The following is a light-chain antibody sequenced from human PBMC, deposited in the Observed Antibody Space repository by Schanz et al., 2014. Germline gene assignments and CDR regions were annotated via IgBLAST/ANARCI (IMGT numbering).Light chain of an antibody. CDR2: AAS. V-gene: IGKV3-20*01. Sequence: EIVLTQSPGTLSLSPGERATLSCRASQSVSSTYLGWYQQKPGRAPRLLIYAASSRATGIPDRFSGSGSGTDFSLTISSLEPEDFAVYYCQQYGSSPGTFGQGTKV. CDR3: QQYGSSPGT. CDR1: QSVSSTY. J-gene: IGKJ1*01.